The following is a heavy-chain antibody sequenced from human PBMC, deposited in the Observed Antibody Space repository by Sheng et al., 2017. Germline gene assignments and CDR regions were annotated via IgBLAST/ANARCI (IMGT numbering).Heavy chain of an antibody. J-gene: IGHJ6*03. D-gene: IGHD3-16*02. V-gene: IGHV3-23*01. CDR3: ARHRGDDYDYYMDV. Sequence: ESGGGLTQPGASLRLSCAASGFIFNSYAMSWVRQAPGKGLEWVSAITSGGSSTYFADSVKGRFTTSRDNFKNTLYLQTNSLRAEDTAVYYCARHRGDDYDYYMDVWGQGTTVTVSS. CDR1: GFIFNSYA. CDR2: ITSGGSST.